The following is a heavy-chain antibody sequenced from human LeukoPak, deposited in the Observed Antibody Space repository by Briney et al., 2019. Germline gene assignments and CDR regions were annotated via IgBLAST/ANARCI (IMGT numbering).Heavy chain of an antibody. CDR3: ASRIRGTYYFDY. CDR1: GFTFSSYA. J-gene: IGHJ4*02. Sequence: GGSLRLSCAASGFTFSSYAMHWVRQAPGKGLEWVAVIWYDGSNKYYADSVKGRFTISRDNSKNTLYLQMNSLRAEDTAVYYCASRIRGTYYFDYWGQGTLVTVSS. D-gene: IGHD5-18*01. CDR2: IWYDGSNK. V-gene: IGHV3-33*08.